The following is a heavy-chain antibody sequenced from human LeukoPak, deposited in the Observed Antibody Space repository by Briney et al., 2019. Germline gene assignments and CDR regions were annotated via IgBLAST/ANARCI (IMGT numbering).Heavy chain of an antibody. J-gene: IGHJ4*02. V-gene: IGHV3-23*01. CDR1: GFTFSSYA. Sequence: GGSLRLSCAASGFTFSSYAMSWVRQAPGKGLEWVSAISGSGGSTYYADSVKGRFTISRDNSKNTLYLQMNSLRAEDTAVYYCARVLAMVRGVIDYWGQGTLVTVSS. CDR3: ARVLAMVRGVIDY. D-gene: IGHD3-10*01. CDR2: ISGSGGST.